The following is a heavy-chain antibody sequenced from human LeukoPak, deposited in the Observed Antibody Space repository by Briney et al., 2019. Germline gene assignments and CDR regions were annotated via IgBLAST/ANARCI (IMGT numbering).Heavy chain of an antibody. CDR1: GGSFSGYY. V-gene: IGHV4-34*01. CDR3: ARDRDGYNPGDAFDI. D-gene: IGHD5-24*01. Sequence: SETLSLTCAVYGGSFSGYYWSWIRQPPGKGLEWIGEINHSGSTNYNPSLKSRVTISVDTSKNQFSLKLSSVTAADTAVYYCARDRDGYNPGDAFDIWGQGTMVTVSS. J-gene: IGHJ3*02. CDR2: INHSGST.